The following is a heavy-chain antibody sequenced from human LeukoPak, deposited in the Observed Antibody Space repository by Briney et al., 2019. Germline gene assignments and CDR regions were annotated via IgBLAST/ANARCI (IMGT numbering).Heavy chain of an antibody. D-gene: IGHD5-24*01. CDR2: IYYSGST. Sequence: PSETLSLTCTVSGGSISNYYWSWIRQPPGKGLEWIGYIYYSGSTDYNPSLKSRVTISVDTSENHFSLMLTFVTAADTAAYYCARSPSRDGYNNLILFENWGQGTLVTVSS. J-gene: IGHJ4*02. V-gene: IGHV4-59*08. CDR1: GGSISNYY. CDR3: ARSPSRDGYNNLILFEN.